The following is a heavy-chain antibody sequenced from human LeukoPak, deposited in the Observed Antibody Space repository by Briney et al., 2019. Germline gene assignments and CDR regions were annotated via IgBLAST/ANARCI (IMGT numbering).Heavy chain of an antibody. CDR2: INHSGST. CDR3: ARVRYGIVV. Sequence: SETLSLTCGVYGGSLSGYYWSWIRQPPGKGLEWIGEINHSGSTNYNPSLKSRVTISVDTSKNQFSLKLSSVTAADTAVYYCARVRYGIVVWGQGTLVTVSS. D-gene: IGHD3-22*01. J-gene: IGHJ4*02. V-gene: IGHV4-34*01. CDR1: GGSLSGYY.